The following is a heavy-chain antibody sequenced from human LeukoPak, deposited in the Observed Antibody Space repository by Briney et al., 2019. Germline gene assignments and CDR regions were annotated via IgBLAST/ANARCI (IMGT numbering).Heavy chain of an antibody. CDR3: ARETTVVTPGGDY. D-gene: IGHD4-23*01. CDR1: GYTLTGHY. V-gene: IGHV1-2*02. CDR2: INPNSGGT. J-gene: IGHJ4*02. Sequence: ASVKVSCKASGYTLTGHYMHWVRQAPGQGLEWMGWINPNSGGTHYAQKFQGRVTMTRDTSISTAYMELSRLRSDDTAVYYCARETTVVTPGGDYWGQGTLVTVSS.